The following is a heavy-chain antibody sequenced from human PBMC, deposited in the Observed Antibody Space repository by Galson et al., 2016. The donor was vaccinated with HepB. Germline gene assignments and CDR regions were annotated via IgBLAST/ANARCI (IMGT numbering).Heavy chain of an antibody. Sequence: SVKVSCKASDYIFTSYGINWVRQAPGQGLEWMGWISPYNGNTNYAQNLQGRLTMTTDTSTSTVYMELRSLRADDTAVYYCARDWYRVYPYAIGYFDLWGRGTLVTVSS. D-gene: IGHD2-2*01. V-gene: IGHV1-18*01. CDR3: ARDWYRVYPYAIGYFDL. CDR2: ISPYNGNT. J-gene: IGHJ2*01. CDR1: DYIFTSYG.